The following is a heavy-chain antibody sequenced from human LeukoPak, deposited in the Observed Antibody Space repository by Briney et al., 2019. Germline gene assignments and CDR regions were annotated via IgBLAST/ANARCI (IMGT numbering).Heavy chain of an antibody. CDR3: ARDRYYGSGSYYNDHYYGMDV. Sequence: PGGSLRLSCAASGFTFSSYEMNWARQAPGKGLEWVSYISSSGSTIYYADSVKGRFTISRDNAKNSLYLQMNSLRAEDTAVYYCARDRYYGSGSYYNDHYYGMDVWGKGTTVTVSS. CDR2: ISSSGSTI. CDR1: GFTFSSYE. D-gene: IGHD3-10*01. J-gene: IGHJ6*04. V-gene: IGHV3-48*03.